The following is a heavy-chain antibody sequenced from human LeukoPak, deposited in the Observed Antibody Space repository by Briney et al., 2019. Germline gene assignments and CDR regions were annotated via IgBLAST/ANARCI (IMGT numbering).Heavy chain of an antibody. V-gene: IGHV3-30*18. D-gene: IGHD6-19*01. Sequence: GGSLRLSCAASGFTFSSYGMHWVRQAPGKGLEWVAVISYDGSYKYYADSVKGRFTISRDNSKNTLYLQMNSLRAEDTAVYYCAKEERRIGSGWYDYWGQGTLVTVSS. J-gene: IGHJ4*02. CDR3: AKEERRIGSGWYDY. CDR1: GFTFSSYG. CDR2: ISYDGSYK.